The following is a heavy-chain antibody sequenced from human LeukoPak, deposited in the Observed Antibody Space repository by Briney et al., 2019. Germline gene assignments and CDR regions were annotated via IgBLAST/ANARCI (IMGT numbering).Heavy chain of an antibody. CDR1: GFTFSSYS. V-gene: IGHV4-4*02. CDR2: IYHSGST. CDR3: ARGVGYCSGGSCYSLNP. J-gene: IGHJ5*02. D-gene: IGHD2-15*01. Sequence: GSLRLSCEASGFTFSSYSMNWVRQPPGKGLEWIGEIYHSGSTYYNPSLKSRVTISVDTSKNQFSLKLSSVTAADTAVYYCARGVGYCSGGSCYSLNPWGQGTLVTVSS.